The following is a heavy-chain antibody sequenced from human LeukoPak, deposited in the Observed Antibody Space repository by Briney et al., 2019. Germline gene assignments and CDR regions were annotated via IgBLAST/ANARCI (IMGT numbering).Heavy chain of an antibody. D-gene: IGHD2-2*01. J-gene: IGHJ4*02. CDR1: GFTFSSYR. CDR2: INSDGTST. Sequence: PGGSLRLSCAASGFTFSSYRMHWVRQAPGKGLVWVSRINSDGTSTTYADSVKGRFTISRDNAKNTLHLQMNSLRAEDTAVYYCASWEVPAVMPQDYWGQGTLVTVSS. CDR3: ASWEVPAVMPQDY. V-gene: IGHV3-74*01.